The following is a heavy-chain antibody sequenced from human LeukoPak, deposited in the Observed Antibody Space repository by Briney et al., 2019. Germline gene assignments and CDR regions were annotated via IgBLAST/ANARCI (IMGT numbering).Heavy chain of an antibody. D-gene: IGHD3-16*01. J-gene: IGHJ3*02. V-gene: IGHV3-7*02. CDR2: IKQDGSET. CDR1: GFTFSSYW. CDR3: ARRIMITFGGVRKNDAFDI. Sequence: GGSLRLSCAASGFTFSSYWMSWVRQAPGKGLEWVANIKQDGSETYYVDSVKGRFTISRDNAKNSLYLQMSSLRAEDTAVYYCARRIMITFGGVRKNDAFDIWGQGTMVTVSS.